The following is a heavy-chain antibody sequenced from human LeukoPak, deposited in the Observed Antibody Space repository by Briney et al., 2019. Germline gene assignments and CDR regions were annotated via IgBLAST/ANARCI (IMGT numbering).Heavy chain of an antibody. CDR1: GFTFSSYS. Sequence: GGSLRLSCAASGFTFSSYSMNWVRQAPGKGLEWVSSISSSSSYIYYADSVKGRFTISRDNAKNSLYLQMNSLRAEDTAVYYCARYRCSSTSCYVTYWGQGTLVTVSS. V-gene: IGHV3-21*01. CDR3: ARYRCSSTSCYVTY. D-gene: IGHD2-2*01. J-gene: IGHJ4*02. CDR2: ISSSSSYI.